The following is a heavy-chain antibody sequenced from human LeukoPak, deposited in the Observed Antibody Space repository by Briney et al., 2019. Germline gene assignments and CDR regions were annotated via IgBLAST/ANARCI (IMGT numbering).Heavy chain of an antibody. V-gene: IGHV3-66*01. CDR2: IYSGGST. D-gene: IGHD4-17*01. CDR1: GGSISSSNW. CDR3: ASTFYGDSPPY. J-gene: IGHJ4*02. Sequence: GTLSLTCAVSGGSISSSNWWSWVRQPPGKGLEWVSVIYSGGSTYYADSVKGRFTISRDNSKDTLYLQMNSLRAEDTAVYYCASTFYGDSPPYWGQGTLVTVSS.